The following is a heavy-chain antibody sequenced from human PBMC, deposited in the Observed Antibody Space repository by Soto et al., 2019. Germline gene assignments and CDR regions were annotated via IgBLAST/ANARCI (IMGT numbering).Heavy chain of an antibody. CDR3: ARWAGQVRDYGGPFDY. Sequence: ASVKVSCKASGERFTTYGISWVRQAPGQGLEWMGWISTYNTNTNYAPKFQGRLLLTTDTSTTTAHMELRSLRPDDTAVYYCARWAGQVRDYGGPFDYWGQGXLVTVYS. CDR2: ISTYNTNT. J-gene: IGHJ4*02. CDR1: GERFTTYG. D-gene: IGHD4-17*01. V-gene: IGHV1-18*04.